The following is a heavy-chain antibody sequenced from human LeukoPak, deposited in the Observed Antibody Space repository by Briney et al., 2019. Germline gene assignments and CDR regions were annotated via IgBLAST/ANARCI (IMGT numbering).Heavy chain of an antibody. V-gene: IGHV3-48*03. CDR3: AREGRYYGSGSHRDVDI. Sequence: PGGSLRLSCAASGFTFSYFEMNWVRQAPGKGLELVSYISSSGSPKYYADSVKGRFTISRDNAKNSLDLQMNSLTAEDTAIYYCAREGRYYGSGSHRDVDIWGQGTMVTVSS. CDR1: GFTFSYFE. D-gene: IGHD3-10*01. J-gene: IGHJ3*02. CDR2: ISSSGSPK.